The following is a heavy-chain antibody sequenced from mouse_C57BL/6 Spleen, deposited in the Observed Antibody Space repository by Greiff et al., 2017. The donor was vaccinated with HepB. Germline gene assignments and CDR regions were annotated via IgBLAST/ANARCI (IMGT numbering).Heavy chain of an antibody. CDR1: GYTFTSYW. Sequence: QVQLKQPGAELVKPGASVKMSCKASGYTFTSYWITWVKQRPGQGLEWIGDIYPGSGSTNYNEKFKSKATLTVDTSSSTAYMQLSSLTSEDSAVYYCARYVGYYPYYAMDYWGQGTSVTVSS. CDR3: ARYVGYYPYYAMDY. CDR2: IYPGSGST. D-gene: IGHD2-3*01. J-gene: IGHJ4*01. V-gene: IGHV1-55*01.